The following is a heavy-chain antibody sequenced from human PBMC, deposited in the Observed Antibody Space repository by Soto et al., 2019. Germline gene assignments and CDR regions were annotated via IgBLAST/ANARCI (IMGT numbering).Heavy chain of an antibody. CDR1: GGSISTYY. CDR3: AKDKLLWFGELLYYFDY. D-gene: IGHD3-10*01. J-gene: IGHJ4*02. V-gene: IGHV4-59*12. CDR2: VYHTGRT. Sequence: SETLSLTCTVSGGSISTYYWHYIRQSPGKGLEWIGFVYHTGRTNYNPALRSRVTMSVDTSKNQFSLTMNSVTAADTAVYYCAKDKLLWFGELLYYFDYWGQGTLVTVSS.